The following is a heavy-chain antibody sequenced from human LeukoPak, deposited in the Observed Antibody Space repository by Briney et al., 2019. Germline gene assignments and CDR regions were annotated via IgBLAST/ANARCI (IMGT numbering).Heavy chain of an antibody. Sequence: PGGSLRLSCAASGFTFSSDAMSWVRQAPGKGLEWVSAISGSGGSTYYADSVKGRFTISRDNSKNTLYLQMNSLRAEDTAVYYCANSPNVLRFLEWLLYLHYWGQGTLVTVSS. CDR1: GFTFSSDA. V-gene: IGHV3-23*01. D-gene: IGHD3-3*01. J-gene: IGHJ4*02. CDR3: ANSPNVLRFLEWLLYLHY. CDR2: ISGSGGST.